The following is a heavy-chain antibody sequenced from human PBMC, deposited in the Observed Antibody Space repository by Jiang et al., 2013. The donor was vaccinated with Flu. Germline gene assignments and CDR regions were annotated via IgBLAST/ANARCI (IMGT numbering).Heavy chain of an antibody. CDR3: AKGHCSGGSCYYGGFDY. CDR2: INAGNGNT. J-gene: IGHJ4*02. CDR1: GYTFTTYT. Sequence: CKASGYTFTTYTMHWVRQAPGQRLEWMGWINAGNGNTKYSQNFQGRVTITRDTSASTAYMELSSLRSEDTAVYYCAKGHCSGGSCYYGGFDYWGQGTLVTVSS. D-gene: IGHD2-15*01. V-gene: IGHV1-3*01.